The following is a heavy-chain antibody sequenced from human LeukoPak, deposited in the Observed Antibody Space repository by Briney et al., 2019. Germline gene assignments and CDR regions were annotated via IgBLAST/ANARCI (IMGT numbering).Heavy chain of an antibody. J-gene: IGHJ4*02. CDR1: GGSFSGYY. CDR2: INHSGST. D-gene: IGHD5-18*01. CDR3: ARGSRGYSYGYLDY. Sequence: SETLSLTCAVYGGSFSGYYWSWIRQPPGKGLEWIGEINHSGSTNYNPSLKSRVTISVDTSKNQFSLKLSSVTAADTAVYYCARGSRGYSYGYLDYWGQGTLVTVSS. V-gene: IGHV4-34*01.